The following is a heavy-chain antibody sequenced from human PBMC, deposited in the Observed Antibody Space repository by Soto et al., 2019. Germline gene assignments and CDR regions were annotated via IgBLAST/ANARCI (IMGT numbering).Heavy chain of an antibody. CDR2: MNPNSGNT. D-gene: IGHD6-13*01. V-gene: IGHV1-8*01. Sequence: QVQLVQSGAEVKKPGASVKVSCKASGYTFTSYDINWVRQATGQGLEWMGWMNPNSGNTVYAQKFQGRVTMTRQTSISTAYMELSSLRSEDTAVYYCAREHSSSWRFDYWGQGTLVTVSS. J-gene: IGHJ4*02. CDR3: AREHSSSWRFDY. CDR1: GYTFTSYD.